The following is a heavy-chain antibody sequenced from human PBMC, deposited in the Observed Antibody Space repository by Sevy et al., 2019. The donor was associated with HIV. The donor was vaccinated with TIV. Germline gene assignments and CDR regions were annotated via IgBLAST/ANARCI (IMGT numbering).Heavy chain of an antibody. CDR3: ARRLYCTNGVCSTYYFDY. V-gene: IGHV3-33*01. D-gene: IGHD2-8*01. CDR1: GFTFSSYG. CDR2: IWYDGSNK. J-gene: IGHJ4*02. Sequence: GGSLRLSCAASGFTFSSYGIHWVRQAPGKGLEWVAVIWYDGSNKYYADSVKGRFTISRDNSKNTLYLQMNSLRAEDTAVYYCARRLYCTNGVCSTYYFDYWGQGTLVTVSS.